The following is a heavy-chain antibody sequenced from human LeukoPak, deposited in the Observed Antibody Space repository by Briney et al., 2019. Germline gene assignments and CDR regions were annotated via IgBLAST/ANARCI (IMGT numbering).Heavy chain of an antibody. J-gene: IGHJ4*02. V-gene: IGHV4-30-4*08. Sequence: PSETLSLTCTVSGGSISSGSYYWSWIRQPAGKGLEWIGYIYYSGSTYYNPSLKSRVTISVDTSKNQFSLKLSSVTAADTAVYYCARDLGQITFGGVIPTRWGQGTLVTVSS. CDR1: GGSISSGSYY. CDR2: IYYSGST. D-gene: IGHD3-16*02. CDR3: ARDLGQITFGGVIPTR.